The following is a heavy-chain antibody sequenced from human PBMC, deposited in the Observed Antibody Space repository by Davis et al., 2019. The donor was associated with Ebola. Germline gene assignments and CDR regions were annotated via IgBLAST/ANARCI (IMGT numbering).Heavy chain of an antibody. CDR2: IRCCTGAK. V-gene: IGHV3-48*04. J-gene: IGHJ4*02. CDR3: VRDEDYYDSSGYFSSYFDY. CDR1: GFTFSSYN. Sequence: GGSLRLSCVASGFTFSSYNMNWVRQAPGKGLEWVSFIRCCTGAKYYAASVRARFTISRDNAKNTLFLQMDSLRAEDTAVYYCVRDEDYYDSSGYFSSYFDYWGQGTLVTVSS. D-gene: IGHD3-22*01.